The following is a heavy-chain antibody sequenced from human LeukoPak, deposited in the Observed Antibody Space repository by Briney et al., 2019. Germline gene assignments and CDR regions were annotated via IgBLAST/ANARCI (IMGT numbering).Heavy chain of an antibody. CDR1: GFTFSSYG. J-gene: IGHJ5*02. D-gene: IGHD6-6*01. CDR3: AKGEYSSSPFDP. CDR2: IRYDGSNK. V-gene: IGHV3-30*02. Sequence: GGSLRLSCAASGFTFSSYGMHWVRQAPGKGLEWVTFIRYDGSNKYYTDSVKGRFTISRDNSKNTLYLQMNSLRAEDAAVYYCAKGEYSSSPFDPWGQGTLVTVSS.